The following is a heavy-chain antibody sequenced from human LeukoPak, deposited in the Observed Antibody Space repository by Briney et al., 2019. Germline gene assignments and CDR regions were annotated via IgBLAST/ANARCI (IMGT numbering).Heavy chain of an antibody. Sequence: PGESLKISCKGSGCSFSSYWIGWVRQMPGKGLEWMGIIYPGDSDVRYSPSFEGQVTISADKSISTAYLQWSSLRASDTAVYYCACSCGRSGWYYFDDWGQGTLVTVSS. CDR2: IYPGDSDV. CDR3: ACSCGRSGWYYFDD. V-gene: IGHV5-51*03. CDR1: GCSFSSYW. J-gene: IGHJ4*02. D-gene: IGHD6-19*01.